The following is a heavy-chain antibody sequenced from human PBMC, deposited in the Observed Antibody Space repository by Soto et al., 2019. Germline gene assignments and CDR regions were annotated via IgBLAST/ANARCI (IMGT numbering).Heavy chain of an antibody. V-gene: IGHV3-23*01. D-gene: IGHD3-22*01. CDR1: GFTFSSYA. Sequence: EVQLLESGGVLVQPGGSLRLSCAASGFTFSSYALSWVRQAPGKGLEWVSGISGDGATTYYTDSVKGRFTISRDSFTNTLYLQVRSLRAEDSAVYYCARDLTSSGRSTYLGYWGQGTRVTVSS. CDR2: ISGDGATT. CDR3: ARDLTSSGRSTYLGY. J-gene: IGHJ4*02.